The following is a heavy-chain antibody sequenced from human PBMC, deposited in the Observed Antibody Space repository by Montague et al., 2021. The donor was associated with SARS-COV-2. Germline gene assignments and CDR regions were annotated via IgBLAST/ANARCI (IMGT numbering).Heavy chain of an antibody. CDR3: AREDRWNWFDP. Sequence: SETLSLTCTVSGGSISSYYWGWIRQSPGQELEWHEYIYSRGTTNYNPSLKSRVTFSVDTSKNQFSLKLISMTAADTAVYFCAREDRWNWFDPWGQGVLVTVSS. D-gene: IGHD5-24*01. CDR1: GGSISSYY. V-gene: IGHV4-59*01. J-gene: IGHJ5*02. CDR2: IYSRGTT.